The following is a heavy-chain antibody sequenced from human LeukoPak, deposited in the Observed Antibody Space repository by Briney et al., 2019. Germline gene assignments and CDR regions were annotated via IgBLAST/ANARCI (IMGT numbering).Heavy chain of an antibody. V-gene: IGHV1-2*02. CDR2: INPKSGGT. J-gene: IGHJ6*02. Sequence: ASVKVSCKASGYTFTGYYMHWVRQAPGQGLEWIGWINPKSGGTNYAQRFQGRVTMSRDTSISTAYMELSRLRSDDTAVYYCARDASNHYYGSGSYYLGSGMDVWGQGTTVTVSS. D-gene: IGHD3-10*01. CDR3: ARDASNHYYGSGSYYLGSGMDV. CDR1: GYTFTGYY.